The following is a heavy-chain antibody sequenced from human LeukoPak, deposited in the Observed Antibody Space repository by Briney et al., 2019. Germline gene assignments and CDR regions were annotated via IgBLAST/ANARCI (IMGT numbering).Heavy chain of an antibody. CDR1: GFTFSSYS. CDR3: ARLPGIAAAYSNY. D-gene: IGHD6-13*01. Sequence: GGSLRLSCAASGFTFSSYSMNWVRQAPGRGLEGVSSISSSSSYIYYADSVKGRFTISRDNAKNSLYLQMNSLRAEDTAVYYCARLPGIAAAYSNYWGQGTLVTVSS. V-gene: IGHV3-21*01. J-gene: IGHJ4*02. CDR2: ISSSSSYI.